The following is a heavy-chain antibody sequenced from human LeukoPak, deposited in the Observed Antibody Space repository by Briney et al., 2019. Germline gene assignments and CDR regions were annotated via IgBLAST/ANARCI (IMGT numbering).Heavy chain of an antibody. J-gene: IGHJ4*02. CDR3: AKDRGSGWTYYFDY. Sequence: GGSLRLSCAASGFTFSSYGMHWLRHAPGKGLEWVAFIRYDGSNKYYADSVKGRFTISRDNSKNTLYLQMNSLRAEDTAVYYCAKDRGSGWTYYFDYWGQGTLVTVSS. V-gene: IGHV3-30*02. CDR2: IRYDGSNK. CDR1: GFTFSSYG. D-gene: IGHD6-19*01.